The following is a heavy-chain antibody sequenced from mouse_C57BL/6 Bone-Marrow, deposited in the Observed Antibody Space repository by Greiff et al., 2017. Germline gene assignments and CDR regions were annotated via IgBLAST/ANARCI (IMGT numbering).Heavy chain of an antibody. Sequence: EVKLMESGGGLVKPGGSLKLSCAASGFTFSSYAMSWVRQTPDKRLEWVATISAGGSYTYYPDNVKGRFTISRDNAKNNLYLQMIHLKSEDTAMYYYARHYYGSCYAMDYWGQGTSVTVSS. CDR1: GFTFSSYA. CDR2: ISAGGSYT. CDR3: ARHYYGSCYAMDY. V-gene: IGHV5-4*03. J-gene: IGHJ4*01. D-gene: IGHD1-1*01.